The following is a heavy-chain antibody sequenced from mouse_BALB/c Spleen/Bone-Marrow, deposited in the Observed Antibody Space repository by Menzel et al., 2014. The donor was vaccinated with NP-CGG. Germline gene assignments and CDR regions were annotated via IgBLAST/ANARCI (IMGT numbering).Heavy chain of an antibody. V-gene: IGHV5-9-2*01. D-gene: IGHD2-4*01. CDR1: GFSFSNYG. J-gene: IGHJ3*01. CDR2: ISGDGHYT. CDR3: ARHAYYDQTEVSFVC. Sequence: DVMLVESGGGLVKSGGSLKLSCAASGFSFSNYGMSWLRQTPEKRLEWVATISGDGHYTFYSDSVKGRFTISRDNAKNNLYLQLSGLRSEDTALYYCARHAYYDQTEVSFVCWGQGTLVTVSA.